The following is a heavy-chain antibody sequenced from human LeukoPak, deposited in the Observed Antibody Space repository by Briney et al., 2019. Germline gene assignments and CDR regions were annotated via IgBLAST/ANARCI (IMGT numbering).Heavy chain of an antibody. CDR1: GYTFTSYY. J-gene: IGHJ6*02. Sequence: ASVKVSCKASGYTFTSYYMHWVRQAPGQGLEWMGIINPSGGSTSYAQKFQGRVTMTRDTSTSTVYMELSSLRSEDTAVYYCARVEGTAMWAYYYYGMDVWGQGTTVTVSS. CDR3: ARVEGTAMWAYYYYGMDV. V-gene: IGHV1-46*01. CDR2: INPSGGST. D-gene: IGHD5-18*01.